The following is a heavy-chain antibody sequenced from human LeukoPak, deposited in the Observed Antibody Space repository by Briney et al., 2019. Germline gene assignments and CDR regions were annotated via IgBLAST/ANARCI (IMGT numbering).Heavy chain of an antibody. CDR3: ARPIRN. J-gene: IGHJ4*02. CDR2: MYYTGTI. Sequence: KPSETLSLTCTVSGDSITSCSYYWGWIRQPPGKGLEWIGTMYYTGTIYYNPSLKSRVTISVDTSKNQFSLSLSSVTAADTAVYYCARPIRNWGQGTLVIVSS. CDR1: GDSITSCSYY. V-gene: IGHV4-39*07.